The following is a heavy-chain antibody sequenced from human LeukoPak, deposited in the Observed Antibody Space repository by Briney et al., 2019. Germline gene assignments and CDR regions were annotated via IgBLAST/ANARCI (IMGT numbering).Heavy chain of an antibody. CDR3: ARYSGSHYAFDL. CDR2: TYYSGDT. D-gene: IGHD1-26*01. J-gene: IGHJ3*01. Sequence: ESLRLSCAASGFTFSSYEMNWVRQAPGKGLEWIGNTYYSGDTFYNSSLKSRVTISVDTSENQFSLKMTSVTAADTAVYYCARYSGSHYAFDLWGQGTMVTVS. V-gene: IGHV4-59*04. CDR1: GFTFSSYE.